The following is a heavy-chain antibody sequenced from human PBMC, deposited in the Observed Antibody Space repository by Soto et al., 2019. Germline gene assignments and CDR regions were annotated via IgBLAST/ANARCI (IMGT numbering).Heavy chain of an antibody. CDR2: IYYSGST. Sequence: PSETLSLTCTVSGGSVSSGSYYWSWIRQPPGKGLEWIGYIYYSGSTNYNPSLKSRVTISVDTSKNQFSLKLSSVTAADTAVYYCARDPGQSSYYYAGRDYYYYGMDVWGQGTTVTVSS. CDR1: GGSVSSGSYY. J-gene: IGHJ6*02. D-gene: IGHD3-22*01. V-gene: IGHV4-61*01. CDR3: ARDPGQSSYYYAGRDYYYYGMDV.